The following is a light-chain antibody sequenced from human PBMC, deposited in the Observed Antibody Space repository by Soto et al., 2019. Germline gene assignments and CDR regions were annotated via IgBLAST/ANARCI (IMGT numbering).Light chain of an antibody. Sequence: QSVLTQPASVSGSPGQSITISCTGTSSDVGGYNYVSWYQQHPGKAPKFMIYEVSNRPSGVSSRFSGSKSGNTASLTISGLQAEDEADYYCSSYTSSSIVVFGGGTQLTVL. V-gene: IGLV2-14*01. CDR3: SSYTSSSIVV. CDR2: EVS. J-gene: IGLJ2*01. CDR1: SSDVGGYNY.